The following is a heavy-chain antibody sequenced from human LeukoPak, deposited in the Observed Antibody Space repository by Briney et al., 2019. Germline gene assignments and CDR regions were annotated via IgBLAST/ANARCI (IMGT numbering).Heavy chain of an antibody. CDR3: AKDDRIQTRRYSYNY. J-gene: IGHJ4*02. CDR1: GFTFSSYG. CDR2: IRYDGSNK. V-gene: IGHV3-30*02. D-gene: IGHD5-18*01. Sequence: GSLRLSCAASGFTFSSYGMHWVRQAPGKGLEWVAFIRYDGSNKYYADSVKGRFTISRDNSMNTLYLQMNSLRAEDTAVYYCAKDDRIQTRRYSYNYWGQGTLVTVSS.